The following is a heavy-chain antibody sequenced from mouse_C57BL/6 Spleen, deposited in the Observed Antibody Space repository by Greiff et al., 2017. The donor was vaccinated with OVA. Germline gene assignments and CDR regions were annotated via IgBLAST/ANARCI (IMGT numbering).Heavy chain of an antibody. V-gene: IGHV1-72*01. Sequence: VQLQQPGAELVKPGASVKLSCKASGYTFTSYWMHWVKQRPGRGLEWIGRIDPNSGGTKYNEKFKSKATLTVDKHSSTAYMQLSSLTSEDTAGYYSARRLRDNSPLSAIDSWGQETSVTVSS. D-gene: IGHD1-3*01. CDR2: IDPNSGGT. CDR3: ARRLRDNSPLSAIDS. CDR1: GYTFTSYW. J-gene: IGHJ4*01.